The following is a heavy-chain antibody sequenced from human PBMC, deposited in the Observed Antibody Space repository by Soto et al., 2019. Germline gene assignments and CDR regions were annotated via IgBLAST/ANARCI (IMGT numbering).Heavy chain of an antibody. Sequence: GGSLRLSCAASGFTFSSYSMNWVRQAPGKGLEWVSSISSSSSYIYYADSVKGRFTISRDNAKNSLYLQMNSLRAEDTAVYYCARVPIVLQLPPLDYYYGMDVWGQGTTVTVSS. CDR3: ARVPIVLQLPPLDYYYGMDV. V-gene: IGHV3-21*01. CDR2: ISSSSSYI. D-gene: IGHD2-2*01. J-gene: IGHJ6*02. CDR1: GFTFSSYS.